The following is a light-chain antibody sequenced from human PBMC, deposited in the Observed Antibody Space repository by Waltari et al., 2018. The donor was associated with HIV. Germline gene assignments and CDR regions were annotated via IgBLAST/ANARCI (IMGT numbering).Light chain of an antibody. J-gene: IGLJ1*01. V-gene: IGLV1-51*01. Sequence: QSVLTQPPSVSAAPGQKVTISCSGSSSNIGNGYVSWYQQLPGTAPQLLIYENNKRPSGIPDRFSGSKSGTSATLDITGLQTGDEADYYCGTWDNSLSAGGVFGTGTKVTVL. CDR1: SSNIGNGY. CDR3: GTWDNSLSAGGV. CDR2: ENN.